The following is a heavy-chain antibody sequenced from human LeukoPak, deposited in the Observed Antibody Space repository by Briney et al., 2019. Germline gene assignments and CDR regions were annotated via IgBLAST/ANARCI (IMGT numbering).Heavy chain of an antibody. V-gene: IGHV3-23*01. Sequence: GGSLRLSCAASGFTFSNHAMSWVRQAPGKGLQWVAVISGGGRTTEYEDFVKGRFTISRDNSKNTLSLQMNSLTVEDTAIYFCARNVVVKRYIDFWGQGTLVTVSS. CDR3: ARNVVVKRYIDF. CDR1: GFTFSNHA. D-gene: IGHD2-15*01. CDR2: ISGGGRTT. J-gene: IGHJ4*02.